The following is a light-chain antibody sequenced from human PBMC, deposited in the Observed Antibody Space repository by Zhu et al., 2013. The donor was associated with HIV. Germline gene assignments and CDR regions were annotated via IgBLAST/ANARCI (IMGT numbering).Light chain of an antibody. CDR1: SLRSYY. V-gene: IGLV3-19*01. CDR2: GKN. Sequence: SSELTQDPAVSVALGQTVTITCQGDSLRSYYASWYQQKSGQAPVLVIYGKNNRPSGIPDRFSGSSSGNTASLTITGAQAEDEADYYCNSRDSSHNVIFGGGTKLTVL. J-gene: IGLJ2*01. CDR3: NSRDSSHNVI.